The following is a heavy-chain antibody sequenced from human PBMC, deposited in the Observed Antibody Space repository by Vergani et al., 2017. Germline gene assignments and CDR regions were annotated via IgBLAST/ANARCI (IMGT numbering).Heavy chain of an antibody. CDR3: TSRSGSYYSDY. CDR1: GFTFSGSA. V-gene: IGHV3-73*01. Sequence: EVQLVESGGGLVQPGGSLKLSCAASGFTFSGSAMHWVRQASGKGLEWVGRIRSKANSYATAYAASVKGRFTISSDDSNNTAYLQMNSLKTEDTAVYYCTSRSGSYYSDYWGQGTLVTVSS. J-gene: IGHJ4*02. D-gene: IGHD1-26*01. CDR2: IRSKANSYAT.